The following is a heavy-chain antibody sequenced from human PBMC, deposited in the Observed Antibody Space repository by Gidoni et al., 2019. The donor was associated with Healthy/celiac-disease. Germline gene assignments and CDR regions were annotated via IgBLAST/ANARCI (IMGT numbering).Heavy chain of an antibody. CDR2: INPNSGGT. J-gene: IGHJ6*02. V-gene: IGHV1-2*06. CDR1: GYTFTGYY. CDR3: ARVGPVEMATSYYYYGMDV. Sequence: QVQLVQSGAEVKKPGASVKVSCQASGYTFTGYYMHWVRQAPGQGLEWMGRINPNSGGTNYAQKFQGRVTMTRDTSISTAYMELSRLRSDDTAVYYCARVGPVEMATSYYYYGMDVWGQGTTVTVSS. D-gene: IGHD5-12*01.